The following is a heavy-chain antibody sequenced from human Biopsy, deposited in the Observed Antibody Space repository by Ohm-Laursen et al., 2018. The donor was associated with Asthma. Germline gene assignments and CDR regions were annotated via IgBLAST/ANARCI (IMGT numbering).Heavy chain of an antibody. Sequence: ASVTVSCKSLGGTFNTYVIGWVRQAPGQGLGWLGGINSVFGTTTYPQKFQDRVTITADDSTSTVYMELSSLRSEDTAVYYCARKAGSCISRTCYSLDFWGQGTLVTVSS. D-gene: IGHD2-2*01. J-gene: IGHJ4*02. CDR1: GGTFNTYV. CDR3: ARKAGSCISRTCYSLDF. CDR2: INSVFGTT. V-gene: IGHV1-69*13.